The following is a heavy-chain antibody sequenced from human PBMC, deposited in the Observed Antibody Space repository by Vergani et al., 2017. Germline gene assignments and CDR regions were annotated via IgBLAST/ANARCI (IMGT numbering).Heavy chain of an antibody. Sequence: EVQLLESGGGLVQPGGSLRLTCAASEFTFSNYAMNWVRQAPGKGLEWVSGISGSGVSAYYTDSVKGRFTISRDNSKNMLFLQMNNLRTEDTAIYYCARDLAYDYFDYWGQGTLVTVSS. CDR2: ISGSGVSA. D-gene: IGHD3-16*01. V-gene: IGHV3-23*01. J-gene: IGHJ4*02. CDR3: ARDLAYDYFDY. CDR1: EFTFSNYA.